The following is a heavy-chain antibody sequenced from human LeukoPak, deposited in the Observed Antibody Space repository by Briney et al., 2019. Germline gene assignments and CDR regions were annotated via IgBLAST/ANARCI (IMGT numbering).Heavy chain of an antibody. CDR1: GLTVSSNY. V-gene: IGHV3-53*01. D-gene: IGHD4-17*01. J-gene: IGHJ3*02. CDR3: ARGPVTRFEI. Sequence: GGSLRLSCAASGLTVSSNYMSWVRKAPGKGLEWVSVTYSGGTTYYADSVKGRFTISRDNSNNTLYLQMNSLRAEDTAVYYCARGPVTRFEIWGQGTMVTVSS. CDR2: TYSGGTT.